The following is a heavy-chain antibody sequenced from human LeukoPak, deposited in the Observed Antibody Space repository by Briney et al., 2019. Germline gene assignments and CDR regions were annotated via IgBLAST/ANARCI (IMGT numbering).Heavy chain of an antibody. D-gene: IGHD1-26*01. CDR3: ARQGSYWEDYFDY. V-gene: IGHV5-51*01. J-gene: IGHJ4*02. CDR1: GYSFTSYW. Sequence: RGESLKISCKGSGYSFTSYWLGWVRQMPGKGLEWMGIIYPGDSDTRYSPSFQGQVTISADKSISTAYLQWSSLKASDTAMYYCARQGSYWEDYFDYWGQGTLVTVSS. CDR2: IYPGDSDT.